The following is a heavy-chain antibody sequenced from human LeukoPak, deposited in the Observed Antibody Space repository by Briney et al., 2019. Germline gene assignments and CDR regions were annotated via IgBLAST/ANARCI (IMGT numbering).Heavy chain of an antibody. CDR2: ISGSGGST. D-gene: IGHD3-22*01. J-gene: IGHJ3*02. Sequence: GGSLRLSCAASGFTFSSYAMSWVRQAPGKGLEWVSAISGSGGSTYYADSVKGRFTISRDNSKNTLYLQMNSLRAEDTAVYYCAKDAAIWYYYDSSGSPNAFDSGSQGTMVTVSA. V-gene: IGHV3-23*01. CDR1: GFTFSSYA. CDR3: AKDAAIWYYYDSSGSPNAFDS.